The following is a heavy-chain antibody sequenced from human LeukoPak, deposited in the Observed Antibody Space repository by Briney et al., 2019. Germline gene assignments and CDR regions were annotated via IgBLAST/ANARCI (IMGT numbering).Heavy chain of an antibody. V-gene: IGHV3-7*01. CDR1: GFTFSSYA. Sequence: GGSLRLSCAASGFTFSSYAMSWVRQAPGKGLEWVANIKQDGREKYYVDAVKGRFTISRDNAKNSLYLQMNSVRGEDTAVYYCAREGSGWTLDYWGQGTLVTVSS. J-gene: IGHJ4*02. CDR2: IKQDGREK. D-gene: IGHD6-19*01. CDR3: AREGSGWTLDY.